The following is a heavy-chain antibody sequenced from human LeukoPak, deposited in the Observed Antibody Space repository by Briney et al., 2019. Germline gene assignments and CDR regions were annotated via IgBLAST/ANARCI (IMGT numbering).Heavy chain of an antibody. V-gene: IGHV3-30*03. CDR2: LSYDGSDK. Sequence: PGRSLRLSCVASGFTFNNYGMHWVRQAPGKGLEWVAVLSYDGSDKKYADSVKGRFTISRDNSKNTVYLQMNSLRVEDTAVYYCAREQLVIDYWGQGTLVTVSS. D-gene: IGHD6-13*01. CDR1: GFTFNNYG. CDR3: AREQLVIDY. J-gene: IGHJ4*02.